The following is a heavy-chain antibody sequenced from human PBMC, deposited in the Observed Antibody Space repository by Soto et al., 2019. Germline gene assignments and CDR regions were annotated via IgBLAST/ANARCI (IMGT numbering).Heavy chain of an antibody. J-gene: IGHJ5*02. CDR3: ARWGGNIAVAGNNWFDP. D-gene: IGHD6-19*01. Sequence: GASVKVSCKASGGTFSSYAISWVRQAPGQGLEWMGGIIPIFGTANYAQKFQGRVTITADESTSTAYTELSSLRSEDTAVYYCARWGGNIAVAGNNWFDPWGQGTLVTVSS. V-gene: IGHV1-69*13. CDR2: IIPIFGTA. CDR1: GGTFSSYA.